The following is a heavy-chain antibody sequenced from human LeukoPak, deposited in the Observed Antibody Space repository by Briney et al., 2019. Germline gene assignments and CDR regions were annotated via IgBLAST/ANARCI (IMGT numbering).Heavy chain of an antibody. V-gene: IGHV3-30*04. CDR1: GFTFSGYA. Sequence: GGSLRLSCAASGFTFSGYAMHWVRQAPGKGLEWVAVISYDGSNKYYADSVKGRFTISRDSSKNTLYLQMNSLRAEDTAVYYCARVGSSGPEDDYWGQGTLVTVSS. D-gene: IGHD6-19*01. CDR2: ISYDGSNK. CDR3: ARVGSSGPEDDY. J-gene: IGHJ4*02.